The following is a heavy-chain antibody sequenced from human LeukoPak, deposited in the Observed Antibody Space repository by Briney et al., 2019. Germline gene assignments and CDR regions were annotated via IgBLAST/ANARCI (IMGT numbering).Heavy chain of an antibody. J-gene: IGHJ4*02. CDR3: VRLRRNTDSSGYYYYYDY. CDR2: INKGATHM. V-gene: IGHV3-21*01. D-gene: IGHD3-22*01. Sequence: TGGSLRLSCEASQFSFSSYSFNWVRQAPGQGLEWVSSINKGATHMYYADSMKGRFTVSRDDAKNSLYLQVNSLRAEDTAVYYCVRLRRNTDSSGYYYYYDYWGRGTLVTVSS. CDR1: QFSFSSYS.